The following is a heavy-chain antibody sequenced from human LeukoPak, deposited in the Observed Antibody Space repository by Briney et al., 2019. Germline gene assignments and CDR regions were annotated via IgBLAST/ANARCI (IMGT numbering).Heavy chain of an antibody. Sequence: SVKVSCKASGGTFSSYAISWVRQAPGQGLEWMGRIIPILGIANYAQKFQGRVTITADKSTSTAYMGLSSLRSEDTAVYYCARVSVVVPAAMPGAGYYYYGMDVWGQGTTVTVSS. D-gene: IGHD2-2*01. V-gene: IGHV1-69*04. CDR2: IIPILGIA. CDR1: GGTFSSYA. CDR3: ARVSVVVPAAMPGAGYYYYGMDV. J-gene: IGHJ6*02.